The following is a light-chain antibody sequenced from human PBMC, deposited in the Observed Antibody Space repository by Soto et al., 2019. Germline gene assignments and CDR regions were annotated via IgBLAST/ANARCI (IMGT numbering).Light chain of an antibody. Sequence: QSALTQPASVSGSPGQSITISCTGTSSDVGGYNYVSWFQQHPGKAPKLKIYEVSNRPSGVSNRFSGSKSGYTASLTISELQAVDEADYYCTSFTRSSTWVFGGGTKVTVL. V-gene: IGLV2-14*03. CDR2: EVS. J-gene: IGLJ3*02. CDR1: SSDVGGYNY. CDR3: TSFTRSSTWV.